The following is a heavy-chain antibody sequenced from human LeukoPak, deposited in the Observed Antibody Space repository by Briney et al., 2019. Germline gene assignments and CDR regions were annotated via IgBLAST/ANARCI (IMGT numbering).Heavy chain of an antibody. V-gene: IGHV3-23*01. J-gene: IGHJ4*02. CDR1: GFTFSRSA. CDR2: ISSSGNT. D-gene: IGHD6-13*01. Sequence: GGSLRLSCAASGFTFSRSAMTWVRQTPGKGLDWVSSISSSGNTYYADSVKGRFTISRDNSKNMLYLQMSSLRAEDTAVYYCVKGRISEDGLDFWGQGTLVTVSS. CDR3: VKGRISEDGLDF.